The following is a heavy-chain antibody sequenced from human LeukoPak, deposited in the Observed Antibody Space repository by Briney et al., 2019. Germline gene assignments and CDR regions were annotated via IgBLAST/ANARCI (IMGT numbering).Heavy chain of an antibody. J-gene: IGHJ3*02. D-gene: IGHD6-19*01. Sequence: ASVKVSCKASGYTFTSYGISWVRQAPGQGLEWMGGIIPIFGTANYAQKFQGRVTMTTDTSTSTAYMELRSLRSDDTAVYYCARDAGYSSGWYGTDAFDIWGQGTMVTVSS. CDR2: IIPIFGTA. CDR3: ARDAGYSSGWYGTDAFDI. CDR1: GYTFTSYG. V-gene: IGHV1-18*01.